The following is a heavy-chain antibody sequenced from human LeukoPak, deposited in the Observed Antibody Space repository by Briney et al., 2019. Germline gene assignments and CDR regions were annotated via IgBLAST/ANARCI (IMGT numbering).Heavy chain of an antibody. D-gene: IGHD5-18*01. CDR3: AKDPRGYSLHWFDP. V-gene: IGHV3-23*01. J-gene: IGHJ5*02. Sequence: GGSLRLSCAASGFTFSSYAMSWVRQAPGKGRGWGSAISGSGGSTYYADSVKGRFTISRDNSKNTLYLQMNSLRDEDTAVYYCAKDPRGYSLHWFDPWGQGTLVTVSS. CDR2: ISGSGGST. CDR1: GFTFSSYA.